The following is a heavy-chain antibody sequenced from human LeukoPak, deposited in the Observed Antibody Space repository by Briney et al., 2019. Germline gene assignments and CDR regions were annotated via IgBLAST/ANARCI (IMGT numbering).Heavy chain of an antibody. D-gene: IGHD5-12*01. CDR3: ARDQGSYTDYEVDY. CDR1: GFTVSGSY. V-gene: IGHV3-21*01. J-gene: IGHJ4*02. CDR2: ISSSGTFI. Sequence: GGSLRLSCAASGFTVSGSYMNWVRQAPGKGLEWVSFISSSGTFIYYEDSVKGRFIITRDNAKKSLFLQLNGLRPEDTGVYYCARDQGSYTDYEVDYWGQGTLVTVSS.